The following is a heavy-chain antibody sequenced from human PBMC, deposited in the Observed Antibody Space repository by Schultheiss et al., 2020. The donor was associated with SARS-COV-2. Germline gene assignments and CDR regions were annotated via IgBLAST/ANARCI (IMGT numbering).Heavy chain of an antibody. J-gene: IGHJ4*02. CDR2: ISWNSGSI. D-gene: IGHD6-13*01. V-gene: IGHV3-9*01. CDR1: GFTFSSYS. Sequence: GGSLRLSCAASGFTFSSYSMNWVRQAPGKGLEWVSGISWNSGSIGYADSVKGRFTISRDNAKNSLYLQMNSLRAEDTALYYCAKDWGQQLEHHYFDYWGQGTLVTVSS. CDR3: AKDWGQQLEHHYFDY.